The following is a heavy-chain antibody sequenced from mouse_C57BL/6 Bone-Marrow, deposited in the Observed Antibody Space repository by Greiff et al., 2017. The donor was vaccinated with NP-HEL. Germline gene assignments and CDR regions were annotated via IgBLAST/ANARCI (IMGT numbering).Heavy chain of an antibody. CDR2: IWSGGST. D-gene: IGHD3-2*02. J-gene: IGHJ1*03. CDR3: ARKRLGYFDV. Sequence: VMLVESGPGLVQPSQSLSITCTVSGFSLTSYGVHWVRQSPGKGLEWLGVIWSGGSTDYNAAFISRLSISKDNSKSQVFFKMNSLQADDTAIYYCARKRLGYFDVWGTGTTVTVSS. CDR1: GFSLTSYG. V-gene: IGHV2-2*01.